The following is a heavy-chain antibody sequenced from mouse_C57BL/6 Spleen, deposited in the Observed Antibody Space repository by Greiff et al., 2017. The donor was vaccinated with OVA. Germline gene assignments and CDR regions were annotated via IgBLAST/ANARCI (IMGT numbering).Heavy chain of an antibody. V-gene: IGHV1-50*01. J-gene: IGHJ3*01. CDR3: AILRPGFAY. CDR2: IDPSDSYT. Sequence: VQLQQPGAELVKPGASVKLSCKASGYTFTSYWMQWVKQRPGQGLEWIGEIDPSDSYTNYNQKFKGKATLTVDTSSSTAYMQLSSLTSEDSAVYYCAILRPGFAYWGQGTLVTVSA. CDR1: GYTFTSYW. D-gene: IGHD1-1*01.